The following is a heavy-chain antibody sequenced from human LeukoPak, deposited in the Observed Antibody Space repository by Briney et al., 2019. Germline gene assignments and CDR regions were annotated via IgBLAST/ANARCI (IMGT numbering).Heavy chain of an antibody. Sequence: PSETLSLTCAVYGGSFSGDFWSWIRQSPGKGLEWIGEINHGGSATYNPSLQSRVTMSVDTSTNQISLKMTSVTAADTAIYYCAKENWGYNWKYDSSGSGINYWGQGTLVTFSS. V-gene: IGHV4-34*01. CDR3: AKENWGYNWKYDSSGSGINY. CDR2: INHGGSA. J-gene: IGHJ4*02. CDR1: GGSFSGDF. D-gene: IGHD3-22*01.